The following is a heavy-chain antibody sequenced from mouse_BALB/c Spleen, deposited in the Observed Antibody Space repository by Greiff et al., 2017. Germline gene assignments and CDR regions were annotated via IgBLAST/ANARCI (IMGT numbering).Heavy chain of an antibody. Sequence: QVQLKQSGPGLVAPSQSLSITCTVSGFSLTSYGVHWVRQPPGKGLEWLGVIWAGGSTNYNSALMSRLSISKDNSKSQVFLKMNSLQTDDTAMYYCAREGGYGNYRWYFDVWGAGTTVTVSS. CDR2: IWAGGST. D-gene: IGHD2-10*02. J-gene: IGHJ1*01. V-gene: IGHV2-9*02. CDR3: AREGGYGNYRWYFDV. CDR1: GFSLTSYG.